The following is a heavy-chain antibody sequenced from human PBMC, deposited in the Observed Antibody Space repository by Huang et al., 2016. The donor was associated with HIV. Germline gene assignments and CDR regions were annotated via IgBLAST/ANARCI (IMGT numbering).Heavy chain of an antibody. Sequence: QVQLQESGPGLVKPSETLSLTCIVSGGSISPHYWSWIRRPTGKGLEWIGRIDYSGSTNYSPSLRSRVTILLDTSKNQFSLRVNSVTAADTAMYYCARDHHDFWRGYRRMYFFDHWGQGTLVTVSS. CDR1: GGSISPHY. D-gene: IGHD3-3*01. CDR3: ARDHHDFWRGYRRMYFFDH. CDR2: IDYSGST. J-gene: IGHJ4*02. V-gene: IGHV4-59*11.